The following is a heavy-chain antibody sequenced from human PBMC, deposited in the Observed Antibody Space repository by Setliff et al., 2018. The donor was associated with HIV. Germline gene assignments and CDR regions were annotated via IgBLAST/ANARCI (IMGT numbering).Heavy chain of an antibody. V-gene: IGHV1-18*01. D-gene: IGHD3-22*01. CDR3: ARGRVSTIVVGTGYYYYMDV. CDR1: GFSFTGYY. J-gene: IGHJ6*03. CDR2: ISGHNGNT. Sequence: ASVKVSCKASGFSFTGYYMHWLRQAPGQGLEWMGWISGHNGNTNLAQKFQGRVTMTTDTSANTAHMEVRSLRSDDTAVYYCARGRVSTIVVGTGYYYYMDVWGKGTAVTVSS.